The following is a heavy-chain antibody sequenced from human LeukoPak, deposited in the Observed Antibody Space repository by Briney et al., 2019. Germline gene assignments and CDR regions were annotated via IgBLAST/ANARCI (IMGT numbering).Heavy chain of an antibody. Sequence: PGGSLRLSCAASGFTFSSHWMTWVRQAPGKGLEWVANIKEDGSKKNYVDSVKGRFTISRDNAKNSLYLLMNSLRAEGTAVYYCATPLDYYDSSGYHQGGDWGQGTLVTVSS. CDR3: ATPLDYYDSSGYHQGGD. CDR1: GFTFSSHW. V-gene: IGHV3-7*03. J-gene: IGHJ4*02. D-gene: IGHD3-22*01. CDR2: IKEDGSKK.